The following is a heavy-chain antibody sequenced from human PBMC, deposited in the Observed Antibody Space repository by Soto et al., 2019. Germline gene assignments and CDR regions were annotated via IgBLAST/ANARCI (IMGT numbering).Heavy chain of an antibody. CDR1: GYTFTNYG. J-gene: IGHJ4*02. V-gene: IGHV1-69*13. Sequence: GASVKVSCKASGYTFTNYGISWVRQAPGQGLEWMGWIIVIYGKTNYAQKFQGRVTITADESTSTAYMELSSLRSEDTAVYYCAAGWLRPKYYFDYWGQGTLVTVSS. D-gene: IGHD5-12*01. CDR3: AAGWLRPKYYFDY. CDR2: IIVIYGKT.